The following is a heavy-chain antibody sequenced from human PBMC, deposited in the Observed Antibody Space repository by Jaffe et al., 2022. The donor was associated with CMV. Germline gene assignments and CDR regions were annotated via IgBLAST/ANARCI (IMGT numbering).Heavy chain of an antibody. CDR3: ARDPDSYGNAFDI. J-gene: IGHJ3*02. CDR2: IWYDGSNK. CDR1: GFTFSSYG. V-gene: IGHV3-33*01. Sequence: QVQLVESGGGVVQPGRSLRLSCAASGFTFSSYGMHWVRQAPGKGLEWVAVIWYDGSNKYYADSVKGRFTISRDNSKNTLYLQMNSLRAEDTAVYYCARDPDSYGNAFDIWGQGTMVTVSS. D-gene: IGHD5-18*01.